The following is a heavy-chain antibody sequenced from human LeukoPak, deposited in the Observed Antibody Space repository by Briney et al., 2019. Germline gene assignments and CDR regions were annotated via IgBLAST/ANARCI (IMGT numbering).Heavy chain of an antibody. CDR1: GFTFSSYW. D-gene: IGHD2-2*01. CDR2: LKQDESEK. J-gene: IGHJ3*02. V-gene: IGHV3-7*01. CDR3: ARLSDSISCFGFNI. Sequence: GGSLRLSCAASGFTFSSYWMSWVRQAPGKGLEWVANLKQDESEKYYARSVEGRFTISRDNAKNSLYLQMNSLRAEDTAVYYRARLSDSISCFGFNIWGQGTTVTVSS.